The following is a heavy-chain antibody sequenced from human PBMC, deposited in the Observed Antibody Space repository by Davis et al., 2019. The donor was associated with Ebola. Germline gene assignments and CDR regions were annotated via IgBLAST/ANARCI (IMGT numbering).Heavy chain of an antibody. CDR1: GFTFSGSA. D-gene: IGHD3-10*01. V-gene: IGHV3-73*01. CDR3: TISYYGSGSYTDY. CDR2: IRCKANSYAT. J-gene: IGHJ4*02. Sequence: GGSLRLSCAASGFTFSGSAMHWVRQASGKGLEWVGRIRCKANSYATAYAASVKGRFTISRDDSKNTAYLQMNSLKTEDTAVYYCTISYYGSGSYTDYWGQGTLVTVSS.